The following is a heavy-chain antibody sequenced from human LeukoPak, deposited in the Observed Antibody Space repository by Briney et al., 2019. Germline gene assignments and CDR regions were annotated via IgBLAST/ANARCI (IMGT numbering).Heavy chain of an antibody. CDR2: ISWNSGSI. V-gene: IGHV3-9*01. J-gene: IGHJ6*02. CDR1: GFTFDDYA. D-gene: IGHD6-19*01. CDR3: AKDMGEAVAGTWNYYYYGMDV. Sequence: GRSLRLSCAASGFTFDDYAMHWVRQAPGKGLEWVSGISWNSGSIGYADSVKGRFTISRDNAKNSLYLQMNSLRAEDTALYYCAKDMGEAVAGTWNYYYYGMDVWGQGTTVTVSS.